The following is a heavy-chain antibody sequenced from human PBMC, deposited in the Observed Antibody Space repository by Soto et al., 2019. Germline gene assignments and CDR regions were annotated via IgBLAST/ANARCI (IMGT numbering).Heavy chain of an antibody. D-gene: IGHD4-17*01. CDR1: GFTFSSYG. V-gene: IGHV3-30*18. CDR2: ISYDGSNK. Sequence: PGGSLRLSCAASGFTFSSYGMHWVRQAPGKGLEWVAVISYDGSNKYYADSVKGRFTISRDNSKNTLYLQMNSLRAEDMAVYYCAKINDYGDYVPTRSFDYGGQGTLVTVSS. CDR3: AKINDYGDYVPTRSFDY. J-gene: IGHJ4*02.